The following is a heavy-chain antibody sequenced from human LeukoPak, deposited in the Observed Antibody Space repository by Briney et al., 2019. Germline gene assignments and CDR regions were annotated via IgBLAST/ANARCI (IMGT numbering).Heavy chain of an antibody. V-gene: IGHV1-69*13. CDR2: ITPLFGTA. Sequence: SVKVSCKASGGTFSKYTISWVRQRPGQGLEWMGGITPLFGTANYAQKFQGRVTITADESASTAYMELSSLRSEDTAVYYCARVGQPYCSGGSCYQSFDYWGQGTLVTVSS. CDR1: GGTFSKYT. J-gene: IGHJ4*02. CDR3: ARVGQPYCSGGSCYQSFDY. D-gene: IGHD2-15*01.